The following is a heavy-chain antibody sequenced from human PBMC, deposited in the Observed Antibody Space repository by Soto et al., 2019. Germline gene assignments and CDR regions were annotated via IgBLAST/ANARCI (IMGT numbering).Heavy chain of an antibody. V-gene: IGHV4-59*01. CDR3: ARDISKYGMDV. Sequence: SETLSLTCTVSGGSISSYYWSWIRQPPGKGLEWIGDIYYSGSTNYNSSLKSRVTISVDTSKNQFSLKVSSVTAADTAVYYCARDISKYGMDVWGQGTTVTVSS. J-gene: IGHJ6*02. CDR2: IYYSGST. D-gene: IGHD1-20*01. CDR1: GGSISSYY.